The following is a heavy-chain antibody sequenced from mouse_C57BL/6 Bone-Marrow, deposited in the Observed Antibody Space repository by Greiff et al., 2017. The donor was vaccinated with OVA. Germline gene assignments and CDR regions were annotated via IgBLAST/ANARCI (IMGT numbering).Heavy chain of an antibody. CDR2: INPGSGGT. Sequence: VKLMESGAELVRPGTSVKVSCKASGYAFTNYLIEWVKQRPGQGLEWIGVINPGSGGTNYNEKFKGKATLTADKSSSTAYMQLSSLTSEDSAVYFCARGGSRYWYFDVWGTGTTVTVSS. CDR1: GYAFTNYL. V-gene: IGHV1-54*01. J-gene: IGHJ1*03. CDR3: ARGGSRYWYFDV.